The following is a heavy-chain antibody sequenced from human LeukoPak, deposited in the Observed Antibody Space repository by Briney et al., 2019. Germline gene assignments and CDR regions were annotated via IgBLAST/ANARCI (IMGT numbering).Heavy chain of an antibody. J-gene: IGHJ4*02. D-gene: IGHD2-21*02. CDR1: RFTYSTYW. Sequence: GVSLRLSCAASRFTYSTYWMRWVRQAPGKGLEWVATISQGGIETHYVDSVKGRFIISRDNRKNSLYLQMSSLRAEDTAVYYWARGCGRAHCPYLFDYSGQGSL. V-gene: IGHV3-7*01. CDR3: ARGCGRAHCPYLFDY. CDR2: ISQGGIET.